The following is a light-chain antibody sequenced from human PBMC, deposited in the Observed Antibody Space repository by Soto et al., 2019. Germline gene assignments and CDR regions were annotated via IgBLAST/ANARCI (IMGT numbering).Light chain of an antibody. CDR3: FSFTTDWTHV. CDR1: ISYVCAYNY. CDR2: EVS. J-gene: IGLJ1*01. V-gene: IGLV2-14*01. Sequence: QSVMTHPASVSRSPGHSITISFTGTISYVCAYNYVSCFQQHPGKAPTLIISEVSNRPSGFSNRFSGSKSGNAASLTISGIQAEDEADYFCFSFTTDWTHVFGTWTKVTVL.